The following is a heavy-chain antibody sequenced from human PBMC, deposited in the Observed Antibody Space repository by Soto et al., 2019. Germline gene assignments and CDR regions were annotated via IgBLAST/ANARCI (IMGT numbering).Heavy chain of an antibody. J-gene: IGHJ4*02. Sequence: PGGSLRLSCAASGFTFSSYGMHWVRQAPGKGLESVAVIWHDGGNKYYADCAKGRFTISRDNSKNTLYLQMNSLRAEDTAMYYCARDPGISSGWVFHSYFDYWGQGTLVTV. CDR1: GFTFSSYG. CDR2: IWHDGGNK. V-gene: IGHV3-33*01. D-gene: IGHD6-19*01. CDR3: ARDPGISSGWVFHSYFDY.